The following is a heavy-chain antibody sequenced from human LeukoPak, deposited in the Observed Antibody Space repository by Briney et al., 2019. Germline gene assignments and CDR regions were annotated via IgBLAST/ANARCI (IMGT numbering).Heavy chain of an antibody. CDR2: INPSGGST. CDR3: ARDFDARELHNDAFDI. J-gene: IGHJ3*02. CDR1: GYTFTSYY. V-gene: IGHV1-46*01. Sequence: GASVKVSCKASGYTFTSYYMHWVRQAPGQGLEWMGIINPSGGSTSYAQKFQGRVTMTRDTSTSTVYMELSSLRSEDTAVYYCARDFDARELHNDAFDIWGQGTMVTVSS. D-gene: IGHD1-26*01.